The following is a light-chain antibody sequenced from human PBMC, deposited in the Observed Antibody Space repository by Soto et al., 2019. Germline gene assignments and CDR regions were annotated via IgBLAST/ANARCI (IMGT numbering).Light chain of an antibody. CDR1: QSVSSTY. Sequence: EIVLTQSPGTLSLSPGERATLSCRASQSVSSTYSAWYQQKPGQAPRLLIYGASSRATGIPDRFSGSGSGTDFTLTISRLEPEDFAVYYCQQYESSPTTFGGGTKVEIK. CDR2: GAS. V-gene: IGKV3-20*01. CDR3: QQYESSPTT. J-gene: IGKJ4*01.